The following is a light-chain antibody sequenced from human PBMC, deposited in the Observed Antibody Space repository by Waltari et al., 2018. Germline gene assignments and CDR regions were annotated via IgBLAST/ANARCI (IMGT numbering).Light chain of an antibody. CDR2: LGS. CDR3: MQALQTPRT. V-gene: IGKV2-28*01. J-gene: IGKJ3*01. CDR1: QSLLHSNGYNY. Sequence: DIVMTQSPLSLPVTPGEPASISFRPSQSLLHSNGYNYLDWYLQKPGQSPQLLIYLGSNRASGVPDRFSGSGSGTDFTLKISRVEAEDVGVYYCMQALQTPRTFGPGTKVDIK.